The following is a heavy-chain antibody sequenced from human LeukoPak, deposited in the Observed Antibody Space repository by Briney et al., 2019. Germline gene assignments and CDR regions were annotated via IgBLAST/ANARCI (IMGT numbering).Heavy chain of an antibody. Sequence: GGSLRLSCAASGFTFSDYYMSWIRQAPGKGLEWVSYISSSGSTIYYADSVKGRFTISRDNTKNSLYLQMNSLRAEDTAVYYCARGDIVVVPAAIHYWGQGTLVTVSS. J-gene: IGHJ4*02. D-gene: IGHD2-2*02. V-gene: IGHV3-11*01. CDR2: ISSSGSTI. CDR3: ARGDIVVVPAAIHY. CDR1: GFTFSDYY.